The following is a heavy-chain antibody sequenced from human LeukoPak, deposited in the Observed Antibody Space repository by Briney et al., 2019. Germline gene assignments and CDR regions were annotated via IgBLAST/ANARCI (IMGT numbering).Heavy chain of an antibody. Sequence: EASVKVSCKASGYTFTSYYMHWVRHPPGQGLEWMGIINPSGGSTSYAQKFQGRVTMTRGTSTSTVYMELSSLRSEDTAVYHCARDLLPSGGMDVWGKGTTVTVSS. CDR2: INPSGGST. D-gene: IGHD3-10*01. CDR3: ARDLLPSGGMDV. CDR1: GYTFTSYY. J-gene: IGHJ6*04. V-gene: IGHV1-46*01.